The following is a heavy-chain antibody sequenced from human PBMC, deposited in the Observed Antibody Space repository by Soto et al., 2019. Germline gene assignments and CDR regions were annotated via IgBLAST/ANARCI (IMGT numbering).Heavy chain of an antibody. D-gene: IGHD4-4*01. J-gene: IGHJ5*02. V-gene: IGHV4-31*03. CDR3: ATSDYSNYGWFDP. CDR2: IYYSGST. CDR1: GGSISSGGYY. Sequence: QVQLQESGPGLVKPSQTLSLTCTVSGGSISSGGYYWSWIRQHPGKGLEWIGYIYYSGSTYYNPSLKSRVTISVDTSKNQFSLKLSSVTAAVTAVYYCATSDYSNYGWFDPWGQGTLVTVSS.